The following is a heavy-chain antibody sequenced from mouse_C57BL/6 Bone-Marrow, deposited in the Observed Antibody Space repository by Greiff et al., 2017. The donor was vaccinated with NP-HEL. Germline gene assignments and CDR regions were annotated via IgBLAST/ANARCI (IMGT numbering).Heavy chain of an antibody. J-gene: IGHJ2*01. CDR1: GFTFSSYA. CDR3: TRGIPPFGY. V-gene: IGHV5-9-1*02. Sequence: EVKLMESGEGLVKPGGSLKLSCAASGFTFSSYAMSWVRQTPEKRLEWVAYISSGGDYIYYADTVKGRFTISRDNARNTLYLQMSSLKSEDTAMYYCTRGIPPFGYWGQGTTLTVSS. CDR2: ISSGGDYI.